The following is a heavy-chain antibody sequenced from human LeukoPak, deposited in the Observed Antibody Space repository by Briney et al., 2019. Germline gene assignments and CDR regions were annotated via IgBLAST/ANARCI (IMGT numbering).Heavy chain of an antibody. CDR2: TYYRSKWYN. D-gene: IGHD6-19*01. J-gene: IGHJ5*02. V-gene: IGHV6-1*01. CDR3: ARVYSSGEFDP. CDR1: GDSFSSNSAA. Sequence: SQTLSLTSAISGDSFSSNSAACNWIRQSPSRCLEWLGRTYYRSKWYNDYAVSVKSRITINPDTSKNQFSLQLNSVTPEDTAVYYCARVYSSGEFDPWGQGTLVTVSS.